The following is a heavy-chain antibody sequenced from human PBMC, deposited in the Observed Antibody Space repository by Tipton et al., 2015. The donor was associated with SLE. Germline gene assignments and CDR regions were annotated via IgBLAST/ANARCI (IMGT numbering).Heavy chain of an antibody. D-gene: IGHD6-13*01. V-gene: IGHV3-30*04. CDR3: ARGGASSSCGDS. CDR1: GFTFSSYA. CDR2: ISYDGSNK. Sequence: SLRFSCAASGFTFSSYAMHWVRQAPGKGLEWVAVISYDGSNKYYADSVKGRFTISRDNSKNTLYLQMNSLRAEDTAVYYCARGGASSSCGDSWGQGTLVTVSS. J-gene: IGHJ4*02.